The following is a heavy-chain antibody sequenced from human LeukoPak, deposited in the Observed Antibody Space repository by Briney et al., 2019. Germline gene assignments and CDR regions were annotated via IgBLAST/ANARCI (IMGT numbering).Heavy chain of an antibody. J-gene: IGHJ5*02. CDR1: GGSVNHFY. V-gene: IGHV4-4*07. CDR3: VKDGGHTALDP. D-gene: IGHD3-16*01. CDR2: VYFSGST. Sequence: PSETLSLTCTVSGGSVNHFYWSWIRQPAGKGLEWIGRVYFSGSTNYNPSLKGRVTISVDTSKNQFSLSLMSVTAADTAVYYCVKDGGHTALDPWGQGTQVTVSS.